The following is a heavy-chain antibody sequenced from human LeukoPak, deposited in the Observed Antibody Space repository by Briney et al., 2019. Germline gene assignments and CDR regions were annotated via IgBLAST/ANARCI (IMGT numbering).Heavy chain of an antibody. V-gene: IGHV1-8*01. Sequence: ASVKVSCKASGYTFTNYDINWLRQATGQGLEWMAWMTPNSGNTGHEQKFQGRLTMTRDISISTAYMELSNLRSEDTAVYYCAFCGGDCGGAFDVWGQGTMVTVSS. D-gene: IGHD2-21*02. CDR3: AFCGGDCGGAFDV. CDR1: GYTFTNYD. J-gene: IGHJ3*01. CDR2: MTPNSGNT.